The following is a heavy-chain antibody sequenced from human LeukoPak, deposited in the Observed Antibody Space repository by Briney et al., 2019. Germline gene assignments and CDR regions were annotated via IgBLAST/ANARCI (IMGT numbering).Heavy chain of an antibody. D-gene: IGHD6-19*01. CDR1: GGSLSGLY. V-gene: IGHV4-34*01. CDR2: INHSGST. J-gene: IGHJ4*02. CDR3: ARGRRRGAVAGGIDV. Sequence: SESLSLTSAVYGGSLSGLYWSWIRQPPEEGLEWIGEINHSGSTNYNTSLKSQFTISVDTSKNQLSLKQSAVTAADTDVYYCARGRRRGAVAGGIDVWGQGTLVSVSS.